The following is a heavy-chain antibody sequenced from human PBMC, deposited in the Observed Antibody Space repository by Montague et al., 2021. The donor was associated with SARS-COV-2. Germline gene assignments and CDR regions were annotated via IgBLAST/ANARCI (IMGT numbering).Heavy chain of an antibody. CDR1: GGSISSYY. CDR2: IYYSGST. CDR3: ARGMHYYDSSGYYFDY. D-gene: IGHD3-22*01. Sequence: SETLSLTCTVSGGSISSYYWSWIRQPPGKGLEWIGYIYYSGSTNXNPSLKSRVTISVDTSKNQFSLKLSSVTAADTAVCYCARGMHYYDSSGYYFDYWGQGTLVTVSS. V-gene: IGHV4-59*01. J-gene: IGHJ4*02.